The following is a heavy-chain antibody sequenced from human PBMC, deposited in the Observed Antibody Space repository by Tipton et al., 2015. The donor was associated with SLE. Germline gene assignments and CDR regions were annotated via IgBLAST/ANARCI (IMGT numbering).Heavy chain of an antibody. V-gene: IGHV1-2*02. CDR3: ARSSGAAAGTGFDY. D-gene: IGHD6-13*01. CDR1: GYTFTGYY. CDR2: INPNSGGT. J-gene: IGHJ4*02. Sequence: QSGPEVKKPGASVKVSCKASGYTFTGYYMHWVRQAPGQGLEWMGWINPNSGGTNYAQKFQGRVTMTRDTFISTAYMELSRLRSDDTAVYYCARSSGAAAGTGFDYWGQGTLVTVSS.